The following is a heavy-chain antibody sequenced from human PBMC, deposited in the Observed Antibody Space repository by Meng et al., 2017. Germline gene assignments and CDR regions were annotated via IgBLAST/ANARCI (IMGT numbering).Heavy chain of an antibody. V-gene: IGHV1-69*01. CDR2: IIPIFGTA. Sequence: QAQLVQSGAEEKTLGSSVKVTCKASGGTFSSYAISWVRQAPGQGLEWMGGIIPIFGTANYAQKFQGRVTITADESTSTAYMELSSLRSEDTAVYYCARDIAGCFGYWGQGTLVTVSS. CDR1: GGTFSSYA. J-gene: IGHJ4*02. D-gene: IGHD6-13*01. CDR3: ARDIAGCFGY.